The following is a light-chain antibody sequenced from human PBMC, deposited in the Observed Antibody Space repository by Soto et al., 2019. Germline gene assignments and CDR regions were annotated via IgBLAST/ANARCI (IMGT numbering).Light chain of an antibody. V-gene: IGKV3-15*01. CDR2: GAS. CDR3: QQYNKWPRT. CDR1: QSVSSD. J-gene: IGKJ1*01. Sequence: EIVMTQSPVTLSVSPGERATLSCRASQSVSSDLVWYQQKPGQAPRLLIYGASTRATGIPARFSGSGSGTDFTLTISSLQSEDFAVYYCQQYNKWPRTFGQGTKVEIK.